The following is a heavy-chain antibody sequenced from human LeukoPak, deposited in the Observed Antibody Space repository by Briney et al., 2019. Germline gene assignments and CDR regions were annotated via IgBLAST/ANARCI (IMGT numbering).Heavy chain of an antibody. Sequence: PSQTLSLTCTVSGGSISSGSYYWSWIRQPAGKGLEWMGRIYTSGSTNYNPSLKSRVTISVDTSKNQFSLKLSSVTAADTAVYYCARGGHLGYCSGGSCYSSYYYMDVWGKGTTVTVSS. CDR2: IYTSGST. CDR1: GGSISSGSYY. D-gene: IGHD2-15*01. J-gene: IGHJ6*03. V-gene: IGHV4-61*02. CDR3: ARGGHLGYCSGGSCYSSYYYMDV.